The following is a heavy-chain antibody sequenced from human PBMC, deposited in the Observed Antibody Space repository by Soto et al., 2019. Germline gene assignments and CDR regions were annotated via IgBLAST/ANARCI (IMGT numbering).Heavy chain of an antibody. CDR3: TPGHYTKPF. CDR1: GFTFSSYS. V-gene: IGHV3-21*05. CDR2: ISRGSSEI. Sequence: GGSLRLSCGASGFTFSSYSMNWVRQAPGKGLEWVSYISRGSSEIYYADSVKGRFTISRDNALNSVYLQMNSLRAEDTAVYYCTPGHYTKPFGGPGTLVTVSS. D-gene: IGHD2-8*01. J-gene: IGHJ4*02.